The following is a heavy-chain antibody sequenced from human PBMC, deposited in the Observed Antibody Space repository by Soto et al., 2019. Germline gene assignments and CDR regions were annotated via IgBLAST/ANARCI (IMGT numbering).Heavy chain of an antibody. J-gene: IGHJ5*02. CDR3: ARGLIHDYRLYNWFDP. Sequence: SETLSLTCAVYGGSFSGYYWSWIRQPPGKGLEWIGEINHSGSTNYNPSLKSRVTISVDTSKNQFSLKLSSVTAADTAVYYCARGLIHDYRLYNWFDPWGQGTLVTVSS. D-gene: IGHD4-17*01. V-gene: IGHV4-34*01. CDR1: GGSFSGYY. CDR2: INHSGST.